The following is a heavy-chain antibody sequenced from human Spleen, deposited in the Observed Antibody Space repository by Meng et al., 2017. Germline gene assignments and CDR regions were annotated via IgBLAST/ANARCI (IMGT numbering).Heavy chain of an antibody. D-gene: IGHD5-18*01. CDR1: GFTFSTYW. CDR2: INSDGTST. Sequence: GESLKISCAASGFTFSTYWMHWVRQAPGKGLVWVSRINSDGTSTTYADYVKGRFTISRDNAKNTLYLQMNTLTAEDTAVYYCARDSNSGYSWSSDTLNIWGQGKMVTVSS. J-gene: IGHJ3*02. V-gene: IGHV3-74*03. CDR3: ARDSNSGYSWSSDTLNI.